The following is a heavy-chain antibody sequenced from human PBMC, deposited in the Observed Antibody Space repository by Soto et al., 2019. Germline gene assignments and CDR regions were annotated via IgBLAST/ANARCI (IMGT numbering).Heavy chain of an antibody. V-gene: IGHV4-31*03. D-gene: IGHD6-13*01. Sequence: QVQLQESGPGLVKPSQTLSLTCTVSGGSISSGDYYWSCIRQHPGKGMEWIGYIYYSGSTYYNPSLKSRVTITVETCKNPFSLEVNSLTAADKAEYYCSRGGSSSPYFDDWGQGTLVTVSS. CDR2: IYYSGST. J-gene: IGHJ4*02. CDR3: SRGGSSSPYFDD. CDR1: GGSISSGDYY.